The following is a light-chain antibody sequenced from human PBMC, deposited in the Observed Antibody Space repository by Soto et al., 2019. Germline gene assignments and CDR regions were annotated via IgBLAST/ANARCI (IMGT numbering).Light chain of an antibody. CDR3: QQFGSSIPHT. V-gene: IGKV3-20*01. Sequence: EVVLTQSPGTLSLSPGERATLSCRASQSVSSTYLAWYQQKPGQAPRLLIYGASNRATGIPDRFSGSGSGTDFTLTIRRLEPEDFAVYYCQQFGSSIPHTFGQGTKLEIK. CDR1: QSVSSTY. CDR2: GAS. J-gene: IGKJ2*01.